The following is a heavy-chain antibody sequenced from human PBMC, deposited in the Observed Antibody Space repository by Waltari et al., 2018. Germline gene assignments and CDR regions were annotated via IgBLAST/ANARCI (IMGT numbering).Heavy chain of an antibody. D-gene: IGHD3-3*01. CDR2: IYHSGIT. CDR1: VGAISSNYC. J-gene: IGHJ4*02. CDR3: AGHDFRHNDY. Sequence: QVQLQESGPGLVKPSGALSLTCPVSVGAISSNYCWSWVRQPPGKGLEWIGEIYHSGITNYNPSLKSRVTISVDKSKNHFSLKLSSVTAADTAVYYCAGHDFRHNDYWGQGTLVTVSS. V-gene: IGHV4-4*02.